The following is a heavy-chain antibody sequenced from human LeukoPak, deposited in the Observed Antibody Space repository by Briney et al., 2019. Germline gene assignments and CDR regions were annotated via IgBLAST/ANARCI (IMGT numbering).Heavy chain of an antibody. CDR1: GYTFTSYG. CDR3: ARARRCSGGSCFRYWFDP. Sequence: ASVKVSCKASGYTFTSYGISWVRQAPGQGLEWMGWISAYNGNTNYAQKLQGRVTMTTDTSTSTAYMELRSLRSDDTAVYYCARARRCSGGSCFRYWFDPWGQGTLVTVCS. CDR2: ISAYNGNT. J-gene: IGHJ5*02. V-gene: IGHV1-18*01. D-gene: IGHD2-15*01.